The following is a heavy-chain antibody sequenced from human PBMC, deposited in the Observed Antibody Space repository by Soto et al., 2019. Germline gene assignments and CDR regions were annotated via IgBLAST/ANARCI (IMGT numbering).Heavy chain of an antibody. Sequence: GGSLRLSXAVSGFSFGSYWMSWVRQAPGKGLEWLASIKDDGSERYYLDSVKGRFTISRDNAKDSLSLQMNSLTAADTAVYYCARDPRSAYYHDHWGQGTLVTVSS. V-gene: IGHV3-7*03. CDR3: ARDPRSAYYHDH. CDR2: IKDDGSER. J-gene: IGHJ4*02. CDR1: GFSFGSYW. D-gene: IGHD3-3*01.